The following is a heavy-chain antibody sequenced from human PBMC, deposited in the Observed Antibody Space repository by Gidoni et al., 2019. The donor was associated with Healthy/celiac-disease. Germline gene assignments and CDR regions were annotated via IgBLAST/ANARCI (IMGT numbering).Heavy chain of an antibody. CDR1: GFPFRDDY. J-gene: IGHJ6*02. Sequence: QVPLVVSGGGLVKPGGALGLSCAASGFPFRDDYMSWIRQAPGKGLGLFSSNSSSSSYTNYADAVKGRFTITRDNAKNSLYLQLNSLRAEDTAVYYVARGDSEYYYYYGMDVWGQGTTVTVSS. CDR2: NSSSSSYT. V-gene: IGHV3-11*05. CDR3: ARGDSEYYYYYGMDV. D-gene: IGHD2-15*01.